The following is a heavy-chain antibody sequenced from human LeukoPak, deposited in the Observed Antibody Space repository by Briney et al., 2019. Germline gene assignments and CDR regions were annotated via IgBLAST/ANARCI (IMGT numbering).Heavy chain of an antibody. J-gene: IGHJ4*02. CDR1: GFTFSSYG. CDR3: TRSVVTTADFDY. CDR2: ISYDGSNK. V-gene: IGHV3-30*03. D-gene: IGHD2-21*02. Sequence: PGGSLSLSCAASGFTFSSYGMHWVRQAPGKGLEWVADISYDGSNKYYADSVKGRFTISRDNSKNTLYLHLNIPRPEDTAVYYCTRSVVTTADFDYWGQGTLVTVSS.